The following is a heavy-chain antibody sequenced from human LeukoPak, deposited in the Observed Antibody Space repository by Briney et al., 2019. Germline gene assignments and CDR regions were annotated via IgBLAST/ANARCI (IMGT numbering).Heavy chain of an antibody. CDR2: ISSSGSTI. D-gene: IGHD6-19*01. V-gene: IGHV3-48*03. Sequence: AGGSLRLSCAASEFSVGSNYMNWVRQAPGKGLEWVSYISSSGSTIYYADSVKGRFTISRDNAKNSLYLQMNSLRAEDTAVYYCARDGWYGGLDYWGQGTLVTVSS. CDR3: ARDGWYGGLDY. J-gene: IGHJ4*02. CDR1: EFSVGSNY.